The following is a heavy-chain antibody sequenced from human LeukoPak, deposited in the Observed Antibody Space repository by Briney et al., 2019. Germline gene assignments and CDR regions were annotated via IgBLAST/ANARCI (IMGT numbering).Heavy chain of an antibody. CDR1: GYTFTGYY. V-gene: IGHV1-2*06. J-gene: IGHJ6*03. Sequence: GASVKVSCKAAGYTFTGYYMFWVRQAPGQGLEWMGRINPNSGGTNYAQKFQGRVTMTRDTSISTAYMELSRLRSDDTAVYYCARLGYCSGATCYYYYMDVWGKGTTVTVSS. D-gene: IGHD2-15*01. CDR2: INPNSGGT. CDR3: ARLGYCSGATCYYYYMDV.